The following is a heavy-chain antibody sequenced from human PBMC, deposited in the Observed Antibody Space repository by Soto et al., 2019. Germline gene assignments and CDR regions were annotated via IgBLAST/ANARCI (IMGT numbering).Heavy chain of an antibody. CDR1: GGTFSSYA. CDR2: IIPIFGTA. J-gene: IGHJ6*02. V-gene: IGHV1-69*13. D-gene: IGHD2-8*01. Sequence: GASVKVSCKASGGTFSSYAISWVRQAPGQGLEWMGGIIPIFGTANYAQKFQGRVTITADESTSTAYMELSSLRSEDTAVYYCARAHKGDYCTNGVCPNYYYYGMDVWGQGTTVTVSS. CDR3: ARAHKGDYCTNGVCPNYYYYGMDV.